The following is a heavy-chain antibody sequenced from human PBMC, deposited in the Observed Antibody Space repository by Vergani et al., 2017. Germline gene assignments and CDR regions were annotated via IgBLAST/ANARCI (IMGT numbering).Heavy chain of an antibody. V-gene: IGHV3-23*01. CDR3: AKDGKCGGDCSWYYFDY. CDR1: GFTLSTYA. D-gene: IGHD2-21*02. Sequence: EVQLLESGGGLVQPGGSLRLSCAASGFTLSTYAMRWVRPAPGKGRGWVSAISGSGGSTYYADSVKGRSTISRDNSKNTLYLQMNSLRAEDTAVYYCAKDGKCGGDCSWYYFDYWGQGTLVTVSS. CDR2: ISGSGGST. J-gene: IGHJ4*02.